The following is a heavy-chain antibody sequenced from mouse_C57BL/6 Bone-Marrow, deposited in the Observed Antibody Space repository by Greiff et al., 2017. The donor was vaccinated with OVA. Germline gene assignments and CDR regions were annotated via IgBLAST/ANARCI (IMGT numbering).Heavy chain of an antibody. CDR3: ATVYYSYYFDY. V-gene: IGHV5-4*03. D-gene: IGHD1-1*01. J-gene: IGHJ2*01. Sequence: EVTLVESGGGLVKPGGSLKLSCAASGFTFSSYAMSWVRQTPEKRLEWVAIISDGGSYTYYPDNVKGRFTLSRANAKNNLYLQMSHLMSEDTAVYYCATVYYSYYFDYWGQGTTLTVSS. CDR2: ISDGGSYT. CDR1: GFTFSSYA.